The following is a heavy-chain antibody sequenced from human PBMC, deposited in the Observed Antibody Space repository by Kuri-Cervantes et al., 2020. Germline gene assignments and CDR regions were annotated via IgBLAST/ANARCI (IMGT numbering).Heavy chain of an antibody. CDR1: GYSFTGYY. J-gene: IGHJ4*02. CDR3: ARVDHYYDSSGWVFDY. CDR2: INPNTGGT. Sequence: ASVKVSCKGSGYSFTGYYIYWVRQAPGQGLEWMGWINPNTGGTKYAQRFQGRVTMTRDTSINTAYMELSSLRSEDTAVYYCARVDHYYDSSGWVFDYWGQGTLVTVSS. V-gene: IGHV1-2*02. D-gene: IGHD3-22*01.